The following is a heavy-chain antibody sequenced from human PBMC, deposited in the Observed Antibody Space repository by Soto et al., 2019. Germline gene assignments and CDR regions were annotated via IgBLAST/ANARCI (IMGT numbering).Heavy chain of an antibody. J-gene: IGHJ4*02. V-gene: IGHV3-30*18. CDR3: AKDVKDYNDSVGSYDY. Sequence: QVQLVESGGGVVQPGMSLRLSCAASGFTFSTCGVHWVRQAPGKGLEWVAVITNDGSHKYYGDSVKGRFTISRENSENTVDLQMNSLSCEDAAVYYGAKDVKDYNDSVGSYDYWGQGCLVSVSS. CDR1: GFTFSTCG. CDR2: ITNDGSHK. D-gene: IGHD4-17*01.